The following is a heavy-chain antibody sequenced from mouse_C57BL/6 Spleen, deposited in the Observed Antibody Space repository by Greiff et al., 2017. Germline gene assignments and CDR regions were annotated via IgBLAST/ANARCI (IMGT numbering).Heavy chain of an antibody. CDR3: ARRDDAMDY. V-gene: IGHV1-54*01. J-gene: IGHJ4*01. CDR2: INPGSGGT. Sequence: VHLVESGAELVRPGTSVKVSCKASGYAFTNYLIEWVKQRPGQGLEWIGVINPGSGGTNYNEKFKGKATLTADKSSSTAYMQLSSLTSEDSAVYFCARRDDAMDYWGQGTSVTVSS. CDR1: GYAFTNYL.